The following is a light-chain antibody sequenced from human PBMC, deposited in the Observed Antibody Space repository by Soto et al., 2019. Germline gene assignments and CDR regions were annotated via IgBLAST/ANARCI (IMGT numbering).Light chain of an antibody. J-gene: IGLJ1*01. CDR1: SSNIGSNY. CDR3: ATWDGSLSAYV. Sequence: QSVLTQPPSASGTPGQRVTISCSGSSSNIGSNYVFWYFQLPGTAPKLLIYSNIKRPSGVPDRFSGSKSVTSASLAIRGLQSEDEADYFCATWDGSLSAYVFGTGTKLTVL. CDR2: SNI. V-gene: IGLV1-47*02.